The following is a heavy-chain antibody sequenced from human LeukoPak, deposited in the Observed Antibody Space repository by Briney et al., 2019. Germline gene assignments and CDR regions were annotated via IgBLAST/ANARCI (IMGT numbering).Heavy chain of an antibody. J-gene: IGHJ5*02. V-gene: IGHV3-23*01. CDR2: IGGNGANT. CDR1: GLTFSSYA. CDR3: AKNRNAGATRWFDP. Sequence: GGSLRLSRAASGLTFSSYAMSWVRLAPGKGLEWVSAIGGNGANTYYADSVKGRFTISRDNSRNTLYLQMNSLRAEDTAVYYCAKNRNAGATRWFDPWVQGTLVTVSS. D-gene: IGHD1-26*01.